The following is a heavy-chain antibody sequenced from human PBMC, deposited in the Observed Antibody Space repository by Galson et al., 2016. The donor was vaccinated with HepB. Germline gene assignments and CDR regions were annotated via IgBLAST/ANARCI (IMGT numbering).Heavy chain of an antibody. CDR3: ARVQTFYDYIWGTSRPRYFDY. D-gene: IGHD3-16*02. CDR2: IYSGGSP. V-gene: IGHV3-53*01. CDR1: GFAVRSNF. J-gene: IGHJ4*02. Sequence: SLRLSCAVSGFAVRSNFMTWVRQAPGKGLEWVSLIYSGGSPYYADSVRGRFTISRDISKNTLFLEMISLRAEDTAVYYCARVQTFYDYIWGTSRPRYFDYWGQGTLVTVSS.